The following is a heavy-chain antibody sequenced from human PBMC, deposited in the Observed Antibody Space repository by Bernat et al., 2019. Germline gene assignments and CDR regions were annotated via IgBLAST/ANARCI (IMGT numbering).Heavy chain of an antibody. CDR2: INEGGSEK. J-gene: IGHJ4*02. V-gene: IGHV3-7*01. D-gene: IGHD6-25*01. CDR3: ARSGSAGSLDY. CDR1: GFTFSIYC. Sequence: VQLVESGGGLVKPGGSLRLSCAASGFTFSIYCMTWVRQAPGKGLEWVADINEGGSEKYYVDSVKGRFTISRDNAKNSLYLEVNSLRAEDTAVYYCARSGSAGSLDYWGQGTLVTVSS.